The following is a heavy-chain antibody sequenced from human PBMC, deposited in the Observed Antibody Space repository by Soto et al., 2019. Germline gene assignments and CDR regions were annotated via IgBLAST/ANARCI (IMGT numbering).Heavy chain of an antibody. CDR1: GFTFSSYS. Sequence: GGSLRLSCAASGFTFSSYSMNWVRQAPGKGLEWVSSISSSSSYIYYADSVKGRFTISRDNAKNSLYLQMNSLRAEDTAVYYCARGLGYSSGWYAPEYFQHWGQGTLVTVSS. CDR3: ARGLGYSSGWYAPEYFQH. CDR2: ISSSSSYI. J-gene: IGHJ1*01. D-gene: IGHD6-19*01. V-gene: IGHV3-21*01.